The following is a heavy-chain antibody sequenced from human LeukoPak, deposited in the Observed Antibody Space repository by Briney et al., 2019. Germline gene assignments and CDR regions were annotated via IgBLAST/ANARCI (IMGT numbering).Heavy chain of an antibody. V-gene: IGHV3-15*01. D-gene: IGHD3-10*01. J-gene: IGHJ4*02. CDR1: GFTFSNAW. CDR3: TTDLGITMIRGVFVF. CDR2: IKSRSDAGTT. Sequence: PGGSLRLSCAASGFTFSNAWMTWVRQAPGKGLEWVGRIKSRSDAGTTDYAAPVKGRFTISRDDSKNTQYLQMNSLKTEDTAVYYCTTDLGITMIRGVFVFWGQGTLVTVSS.